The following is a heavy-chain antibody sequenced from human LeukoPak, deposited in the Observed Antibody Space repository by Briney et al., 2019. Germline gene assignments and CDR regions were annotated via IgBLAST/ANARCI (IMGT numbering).Heavy chain of an antibody. D-gene: IGHD2-2*01. J-gene: IGHJ4*02. CDR3: AREPGPAAPPVVY. V-gene: IGHV3-21*06. CDR1: GFTFTSYG. CDR2: ISSGSTYM. Sequence: GGSLRLSCAASGFTFTSYGMNWVRQAPGKGLEWVSSISSGSTYMYYADSVKGRFTISRDNAKNSVYLQMNSLRVEDTAVYYCAREPGPAAPPVVYWGQGTLVTVSS.